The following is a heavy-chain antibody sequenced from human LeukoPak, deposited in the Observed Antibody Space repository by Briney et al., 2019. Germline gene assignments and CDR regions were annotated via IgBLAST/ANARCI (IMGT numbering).Heavy chain of an antibody. CDR1: GFTFSDCA. CDR3: ARGIYGSGTYYPYNY. CDR2: ISSSSSTI. D-gene: IGHD3-10*01. Sequence: GGSLRLSCAASGFTFSDCAMSWVRQALGKGLEWVSYISSSSSTIFYADSVKGRFTISRDNANNSLYLQMNSLRDEDTAVYYCARGIYGSGTYYPYNYWGQGTLVTVSS. J-gene: IGHJ4*02. V-gene: IGHV3-48*02.